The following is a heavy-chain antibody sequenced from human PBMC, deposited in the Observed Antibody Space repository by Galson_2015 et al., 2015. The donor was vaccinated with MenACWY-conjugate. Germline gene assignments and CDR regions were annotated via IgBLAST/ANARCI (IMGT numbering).Heavy chain of an antibody. CDR3: ARSNDYYSRGFYRRNTLFKY. CDR2: IFHSGTT. D-gene: IGHD3-22*01. Sequence: ATLSLSCAVSGGSVSSSHWWTWVRPSPGQGREWIGEIFHSGTTNYNPPLKSRVTISLDKSKNQFSLRLNSVTAADAAVYYCARSNDYYSRGFYRRNTLFKYWGQGTLVTVSS. J-gene: IGHJ4*02. V-gene: IGHV4-4*02. CDR1: GGSVSSSHW.